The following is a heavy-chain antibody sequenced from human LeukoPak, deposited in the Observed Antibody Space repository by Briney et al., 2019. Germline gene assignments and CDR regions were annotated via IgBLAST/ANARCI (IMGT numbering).Heavy chain of an antibody. CDR3: ASSPICRDGYNCDWYFDL. J-gene: IGHJ2*01. CDR1: GYTFTSYY. CDR2: INPSGGST. D-gene: IGHD5-24*01. Sequence: ASVKVSCKASGYTFTSYYMHWVRQAPGQGLEWMGIINPSGGSTSYAQKFQGRVTMTRDTSTSTVYMELSSLRSEDTAVYYCASSPICRDGYNCDWYFDLWGRGTLVTVSS. V-gene: IGHV1-46*01.